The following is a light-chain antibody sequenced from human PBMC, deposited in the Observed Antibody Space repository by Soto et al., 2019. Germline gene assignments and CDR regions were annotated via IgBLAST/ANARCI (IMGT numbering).Light chain of an antibody. CDR2: AAS. Sequence: IVLTQSPDTLSLSQGERATLSCRASQSVRSSSFAWYQQKPGQAPRLLIYAASTRAPGIPDRFSGSGSGTDFTLTITRLEPEDFAAYHCQQYDGSPRTFGQGTKVDIK. V-gene: IGKV3-20*01. CDR1: QSVRSSS. J-gene: IGKJ1*01. CDR3: QQYDGSPRT.